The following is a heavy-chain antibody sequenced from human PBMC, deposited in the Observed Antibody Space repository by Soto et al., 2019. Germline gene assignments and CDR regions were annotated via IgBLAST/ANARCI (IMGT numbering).Heavy chain of an antibody. CDR2: ISGSGGST. CDR3: AKDANTAMDRRYYYYMDV. V-gene: IGHV3-23*01. D-gene: IGHD5-18*01. CDR1: GFTFSSYA. J-gene: IGHJ6*03. Sequence: GGSLRLSCAASGFTFSSYAMSWVRQAPGKGLEWVSAISGSGGSTYYADSVKGRFTISRDNSKNTLYLQMNSLRAEDTAVYYCAKDANTAMDRRYYYYMDVWGKGTTVTVSS.